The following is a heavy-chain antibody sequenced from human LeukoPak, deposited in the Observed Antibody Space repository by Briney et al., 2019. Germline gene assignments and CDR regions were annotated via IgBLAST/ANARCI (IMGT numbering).Heavy chain of an antibody. CDR1: GFTISSYA. CDR2: ISGNCGST. V-gene: IGHV3-23*01. J-gene: IGHJ4*02. Sequence: GSLTLSCTASGFTISSYAISWGRQPPGKGLEWVSAISGNCGSTYYSDSFKGRLTILRDNSKNKLYLQMHSLRTEEQAVYYCGREYASSGYCDSWGQGTLVTVSS. CDR3: GREYASSGYCDS. D-gene: IGHD3-22*01.